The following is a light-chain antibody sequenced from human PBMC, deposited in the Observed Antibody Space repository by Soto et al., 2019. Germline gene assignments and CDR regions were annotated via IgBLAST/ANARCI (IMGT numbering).Light chain of an antibody. CDR2: GAS. CDR3: QQYGSSGT. CDR1: QSVSSN. J-gene: IGKJ1*01. V-gene: IGKV3-15*01. Sequence: IVMTQSPATLSVSPGERATLSCRASQSVSSNLAWYQQKPGQPPKLLIYGASTMATGIPARFSGSGSGTDFTLTISILEPEDFTEYYCQQYGSSGTFGQGTKVDIK.